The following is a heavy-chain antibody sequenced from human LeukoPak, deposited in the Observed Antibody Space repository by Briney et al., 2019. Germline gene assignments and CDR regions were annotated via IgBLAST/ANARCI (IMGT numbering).Heavy chain of an antibody. V-gene: IGHV4-30-4*01. J-gene: IGHJ4*02. CDR2: IYYSGST. CDR3: ATAYCDSSGYSFDY. CDR1: GGSISSGDYY. D-gene: IGHD3-22*01. Sequence: AQTLSLTCTVSGGSISSGDYYWSWIRQPPGKGLEWIGYIYYSGSTYYNPSLKSRVTISVDTSKNQFSLKLSSVPAADTAVYYCATAYCDSSGYSFDYWGQGTLVTVSS.